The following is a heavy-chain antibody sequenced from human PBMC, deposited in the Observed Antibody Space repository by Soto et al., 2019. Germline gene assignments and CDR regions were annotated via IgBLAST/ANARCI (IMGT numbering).Heavy chain of an antibody. CDR2: ISSSSSYI. CDR3: ASALEDAFDI. Sequence: EVQLVESGGGLVKPGGSLRLSCAASGFTFSSYSMNWVRQAPGKGLEWVSSISSSSSYIYYADSVKGRFTISRDNAKNSLYLQMNSLRAEDTAVHYCASALEDAFDIWGQGSMVPVSS. CDR1: GFTFSSYS. V-gene: IGHV3-21*01. J-gene: IGHJ3*02.